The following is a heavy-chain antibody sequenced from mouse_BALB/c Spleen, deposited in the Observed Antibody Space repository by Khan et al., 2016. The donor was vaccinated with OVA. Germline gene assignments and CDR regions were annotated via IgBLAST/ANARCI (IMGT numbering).Heavy chain of an antibody. CDR1: GYSITSGYA. CDR3: ADGDNYEYYFDD. V-gene: IGHV3-2*02. Sequence: EVQLVESGPGLVKPSQSLSLTCTVTGYSITSGYAWNWIRQFPGNKLEWMGYISYSGVTNYNPSFKSRISITRDTSKNPFFLQLNSVTTEDTATFCRADGDNYEYYFDDWGQGTTLTVAS. J-gene: IGHJ2*01. CDR2: ISYSGVT. D-gene: IGHD1-3*01.